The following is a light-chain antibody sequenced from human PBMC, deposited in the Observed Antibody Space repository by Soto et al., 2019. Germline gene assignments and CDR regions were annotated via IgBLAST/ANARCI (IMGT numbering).Light chain of an antibody. CDR3: QRSNNSPLT. Sequence: DIEVTQSPSSLAASLGDRVTITCRASQTVGTYLNWYRQKSGAAPELLIYGASTWQSGVPSRFRGGASGTDFTLTISSLQLDDFAAYYCQRSNNSPLTFGQGTKVDIK. CDR1: QTVGTY. CDR2: GAS. J-gene: IGKJ1*01. V-gene: IGKV1-39*01.